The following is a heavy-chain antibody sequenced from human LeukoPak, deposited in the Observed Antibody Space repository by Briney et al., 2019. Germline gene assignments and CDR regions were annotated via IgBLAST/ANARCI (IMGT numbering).Heavy chain of an antibody. CDR1: GGSFSGYY. Sequence: PSETLSLTCAVYGGSFSGYYWSWIRQPPGKGLEWIGEINHSGSTNYNPSLKSRVTISVDTSKNQFSLKLSSVTAPDTAVYYCASIVVVTATNYFDYWGQGTLVTVSS. CDR3: ASIVVVTATNYFDY. D-gene: IGHD2-21*02. V-gene: IGHV4-34*01. J-gene: IGHJ4*02. CDR2: INHSGST.